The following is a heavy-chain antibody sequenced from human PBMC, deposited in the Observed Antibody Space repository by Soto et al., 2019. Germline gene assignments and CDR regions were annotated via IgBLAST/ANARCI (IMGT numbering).Heavy chain of an antibody. Sequence: QVQVVQSGAEVKKPGSSVKVSCKVSGGIFTNNAISWVRQAPGQGLEWLGGVIPLFDTAYYAQIFRGRLRISADGATTTAYMELSGLTSADTAVYFCATGGHNDGYNFYHGMDFWGQGPTVTVS. CDR3: ATGGHNDGYNFYHGMDF. CDR1: GGIFTNNA. D-gene: IGHD5-18*01. J-gene: IGHJ6*02. V-gene: IGHV1-69*01. CDR2: VIPLFDTA.